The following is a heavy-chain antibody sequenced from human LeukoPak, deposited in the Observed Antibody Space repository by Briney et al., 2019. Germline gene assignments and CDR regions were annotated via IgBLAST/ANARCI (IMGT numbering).Heavy chain of an antibody. CDR1: GFTFITYG. Sequence: PGGSLRLSCAASGFTFITYGMHWVRQAPGKGLEWVAFIRYDGSNKYYADSVKGRFTISRDNSENTLYLQMNSLRAEDTAVYYCAKPSGWYQLLSYYYYYYMDVWGKGTTVTVSS. CDR2: IRYDGSNK. V-gene: IGHV3-30*02. D-gene: IGHD2-2*01. J-gene: IGHJ6*03. CDR3: AKPSGWYQLLSYYYYYYMDV.